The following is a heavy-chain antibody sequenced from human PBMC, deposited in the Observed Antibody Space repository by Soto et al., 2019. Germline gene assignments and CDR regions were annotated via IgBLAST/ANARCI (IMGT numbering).Heavy chain of an antibody. CDR2: INPDNGDT. V-gene: IGHV1-18*01. CDR1: GYTFSNFG. D-gene: IGHD3-10*02. Sequence: QVQLVQSGAEVKKPGASLKVSCKASGYTFSNFGVSWVRQAPGQGLEWIGWINPDNGDTNYGQKFQGRATMTTDKSTNTAYMEVSGLRSDDTAVYYCARGVRVSAYSDYYMDVWGEGTTVTVSS. CDR3: ARGVRVSAYSDYYMDV. J-gene: IGHJ6*03.